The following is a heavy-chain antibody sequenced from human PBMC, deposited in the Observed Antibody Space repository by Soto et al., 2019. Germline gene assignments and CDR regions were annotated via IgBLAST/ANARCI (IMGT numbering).Heavy chain of an antibody. J-gene: IGHJ4*02. CDR3: ARGGGRDLGGAYCFDY. CDR2: LYSGGTT. V-gene: IGHV3-66*01. Sequence: EVQLVESGGGLVQPGGSLRLSCAASGFTVSSKYMNWVRQAPGKGLEWVSVLYSGGTTYYADSVKGRFIISRDNSKNTLDLQMHSLRAEDTAVYYCARGGGRDLGGAYCFDYWGQGTLVTVSS. CDR1: GFTVSSKY. D-gene: IGHD1-26*01.